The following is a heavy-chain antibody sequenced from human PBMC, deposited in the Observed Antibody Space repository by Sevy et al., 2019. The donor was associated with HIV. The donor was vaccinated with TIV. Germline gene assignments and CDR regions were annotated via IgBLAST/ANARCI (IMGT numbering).Heavy chain of an antibody. J-gene: IGHJ4*02. V-gene: IGHV3-30*01. CDR3: ARVVGRGEYLIYAYLDY. CDR1: GFSFSYYP. D-gene: IGHD2-15*01. Sequence: GESLKISCAASGFSFSYYPMHWVRQAPGKGLEWVALISYDGVNQYYAASVKGRFTVSRVNSKNKPYMAMNNLRPEETAVYYCARVVGRGEYLIYAYLDYWGQGTLVTVSS. CDR2: ISYDGVNQ.